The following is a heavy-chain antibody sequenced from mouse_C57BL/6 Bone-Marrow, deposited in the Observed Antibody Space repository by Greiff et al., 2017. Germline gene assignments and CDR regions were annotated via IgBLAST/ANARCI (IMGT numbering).Heavy chain of an antibody. J-gene: IGHJ1*03. D-gene: IGHD2-1*01. Sequence: QVHVKQSGAELVKPGASVKISCKASGYTFTDYYINWVKQRPGQGLEWIGKIGPGSGSTYSNEKFKGKATLTADKSSSTAYMQLSSLTSEDSAVYFCERTDGNYGGYFDVWGTGTTVTVSS. V-gene: IGHV1-77*01. CDR1: GYTFTDYY. CDR2: IGPGSGST. CDR3: ERTDGNYGGYFDV.